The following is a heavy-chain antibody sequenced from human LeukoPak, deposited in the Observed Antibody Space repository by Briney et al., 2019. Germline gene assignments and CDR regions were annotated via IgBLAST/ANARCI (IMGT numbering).Heavy chain of an antibody. CDR1: GYTFTSYD. CDR2: MNPNSGNT. Sequence: GASVKVSCKASGYTFTSYDINWVRQATGQGLEWMGWMNPNSGNTGYAQKFQGRVTMTRYTSISTAYMELSSLRSEDTAVYYCARGPFRDDXPQXLPFYYYYGMDVWGQGTTVTVSS. V-gene: IGHV1-8*01. CDR3: ARGPFRDDXPQXLPFYYYYGMDV. D-gene: IGHD6-19*01. J-gene: IGHJ6*02.